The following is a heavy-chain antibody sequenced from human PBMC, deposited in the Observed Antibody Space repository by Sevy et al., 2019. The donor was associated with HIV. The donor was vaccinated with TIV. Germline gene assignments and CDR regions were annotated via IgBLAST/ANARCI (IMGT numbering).Heavy chain of an antibody. J-gene: IGHJ6*02. CDR3: AKVYYYDSGTVIPRGMDV. D-gene: IGHD3-10*01. Sequence: GGYLRLSCAASGFTFDNNAMYWVRQAPGKGLEWVSAISGSGFSTSYAGSVKGRFTISRDISKTTLYLQMNSLRAEDTAVYYCAKVYYYDSGTVIPRGMDVWGQGTTVTVSS. V-gene: IGHV3-23*01. CDR2: ISGSGFST. CDR1: GFTFDNNA.